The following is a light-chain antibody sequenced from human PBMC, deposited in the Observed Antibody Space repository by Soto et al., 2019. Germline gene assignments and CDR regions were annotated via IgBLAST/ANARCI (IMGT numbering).Light chain of an antibody. CDR3: QQYGSLIT. Sequence: EIVLTQSPGTLSLSPGESATLSCRASHSVSRTYLAWYQQKPGQAPRLLIYRASTRAPGVPARFSGSGSGTEFTLTISRLEPEDFAVYYCQQYGSLITFGQGTRLEIK. CDR2: RAS. CDR1: HSVSRTY. J-gene: IGKJ5*01. V-gene: IGKV3-20*01.